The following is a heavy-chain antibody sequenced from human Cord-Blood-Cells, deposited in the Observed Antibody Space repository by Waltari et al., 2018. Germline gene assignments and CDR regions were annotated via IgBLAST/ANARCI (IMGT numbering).Heavy chain of an antibody. CDR2: DPEDGET. D-gene: IGHD2-2*01. J-gene: IGHJ3*02. V-gene: IGHV1-24*01. Sequence: DPEDGETIYAQKFQGRVTMTEDTSTDTAYMELSSLRSEDTAMYYCATKTPTGTMHAFDIWGQGTMVTVSS. CDR3: ATKTPTGTMHAFDI.